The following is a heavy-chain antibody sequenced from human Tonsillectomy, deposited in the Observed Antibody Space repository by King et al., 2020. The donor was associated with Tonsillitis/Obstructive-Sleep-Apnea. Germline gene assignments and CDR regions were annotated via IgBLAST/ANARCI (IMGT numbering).Heavy chain of an antibody. CDR2: ISWNSGSI. CDR3: AKDSLHDYGGNFSPGAFDI. D-gene: IGHD4-23*01. Sequence: VQLVESGGGLVQPGRSLRLSCAASGFTFDDYAMHWVRQAPGKGLEWVSGISWNSGSIGYADSVKGRFTISRDNAKNSLYLQMNSLRAEDTALYYCAKDSLHDYGGNFSPGAFDIWGQGTMVTVSS. CDR1: GFTFDDYA. J-gene: IGHJ3*02. V-gene: IGHV3-9*01.